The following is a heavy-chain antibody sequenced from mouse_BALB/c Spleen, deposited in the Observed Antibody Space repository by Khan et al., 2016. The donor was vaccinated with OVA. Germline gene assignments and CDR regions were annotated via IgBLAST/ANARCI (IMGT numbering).Heavy chain of an antibody. V-gene: IGHV14-3*02. Sequence: EVQLQESGAELVKPGASVKLSCSASGFNIKDIYIHWVKQRPEQGLEWIGRIGPPNDDSKYGPKFQDKATLTADTSSNTVYLQLSSLTSEDTAVYYCATRYGNPFAYWGQGTLVSVSA. CDR3: ATRYGNPFAY. D-gene: IGHD2-1*01. CDR1: GFNIKDIY. CDR2: IGPPNDDS. J-gene: IGHJ3*01.